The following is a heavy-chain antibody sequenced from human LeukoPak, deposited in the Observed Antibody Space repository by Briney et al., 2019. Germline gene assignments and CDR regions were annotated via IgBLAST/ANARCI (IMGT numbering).Heavy chain of an antibody. V-gene: IGHV3-7*03. D-gene: IGHD2-15*01. CDR2: IKQDGSDK. CDR3: ARSATLVVVAATLDY. Sequence: GGSLRLSCAASGFTFSSYWMTWVRQAPGKGLEWVASIKQDGSDKDYVDSVKGRFTISRDNAKNSLYLQMNSLRAEDTAVYYCARSATLVVVAATLDYWGQGTLVTVSS. CDR1: GFTFSSYW. J-gene: IGHJ4*02.